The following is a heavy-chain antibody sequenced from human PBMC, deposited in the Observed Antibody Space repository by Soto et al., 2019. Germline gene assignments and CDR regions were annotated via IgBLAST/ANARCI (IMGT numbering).Heavy chain of an antibody. CDR2: ISDDGNNK. V-gene: IGHV3-30*18. J-gene: IGHJ3*02. CDR3: AKGGGYSSDTNDAFDI. CDR1: GFTFRNYG. D-gene: IGHD5-18*01. Sequence: GGSLRLSCAASGFTFRNYGMHWVRRAPGKGLEWVAVISDDGNNKYNAASVQGRFTISRDNSKNTLYLQMNSLRADDTAVYYCAKGGGYSSDTNDAFDIWGQGTMVTVSS.